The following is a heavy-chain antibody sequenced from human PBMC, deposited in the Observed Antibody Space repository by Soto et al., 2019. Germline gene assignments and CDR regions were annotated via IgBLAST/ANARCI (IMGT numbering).Heavy chain of an antibody. D-gene: IGHD2-21*01. V-gene: IGHV3-30-3*01. CDR2: ISYDGSNT. CDR3: ARSRGGDGYNPLDY. J-gene: IGHJ4*02. Sequence: QVQLVDSGGGVVQPGRSLRLSCAASGFPFSSYAIHWVRQAPGKGLEWVAFISYDGSNTYYADSVRGRFSVSRDNSNNTLDLQMNSLRAEDTAVYYYARSRGGDGYNPLDYWGQGTLVTVSS. CDR1: GFPFSSYA.